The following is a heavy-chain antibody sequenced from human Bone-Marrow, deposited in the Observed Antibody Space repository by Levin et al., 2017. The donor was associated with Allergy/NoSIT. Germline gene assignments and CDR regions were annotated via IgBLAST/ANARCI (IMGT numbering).Heavy chain of an antibody. CDR3: ARTSIPRSGVFDD. J-gene: IGHJ4*02. CDR1: GYRFTGDF. CDR2: INPNSGVT. Sequence: ASVKVSCKTSGYRFTGDFLNWVRQAPGQGLEWMGWINPNSGVTNYPQNFQGRVTMTRETSINTAYMELTRLRSDDTAVYYCARTSIPRSGVFDDWGQGTLVTVSS. V-gene: IGHV1-2*02. D-gene: IGHD3-10*01.